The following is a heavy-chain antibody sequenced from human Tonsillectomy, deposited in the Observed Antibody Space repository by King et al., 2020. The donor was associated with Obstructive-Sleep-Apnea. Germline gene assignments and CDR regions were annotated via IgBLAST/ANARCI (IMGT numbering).Heavy chain of an antibody. CDR3: VKDRAGGVPDAFDI. Sequence: VQLVESGGGLVQPGRSLRLSCATSGFSFDDYAMHWVRRAPGKGLEGGSGIIWNRGNIVYADSVEGLFTLSRDKAKDSLSLQKNSLGTEETALYYCVKDRAGGVPDAFDIWGQGTMVTVSS. D-gene: IGHD3-16*01. V-gene: IGHV3-9*01. CDR2: IIWNRGNI. CDR1: GFSFDDYA. J-gene: IGHJ3*02.